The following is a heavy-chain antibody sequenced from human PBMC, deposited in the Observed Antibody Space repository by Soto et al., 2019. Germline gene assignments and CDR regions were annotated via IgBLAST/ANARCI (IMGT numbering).Heavy chain of an antibody. D-gene: IGHD3-16*02. J-gene: IGHJ4*02. Sequence: GASVKVSCKASGYTFTSYAMHWVRQAPGQRLEWIGWINAGNGNTKYSQKFQGRVTITRDTSASTAYMELSSLRSEDTAVYYCARAGLGKRPLGELSLSYYWGQGTLVTVSS. V-gene: IGHV1-3*01. CDR3: ARAGLGKRPLGELSLSYY. CDR1: GYTFTSYA. CDR2: INAGNGNT.